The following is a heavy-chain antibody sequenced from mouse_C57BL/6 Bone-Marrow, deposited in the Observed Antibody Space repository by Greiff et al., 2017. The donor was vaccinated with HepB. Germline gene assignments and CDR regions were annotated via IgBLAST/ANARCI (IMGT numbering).Heavy chain of an antibody. D-gene: IGHD2-5*01. V-gene: IGHV1-85*01. CDR1: GYTFTSYD. J-gene: IGHJ2*01. CDR3: ARGAGSYYSNYFDY. CDR2: IYPRDGST. Sequence: VKLVESGPELVKPGASVKLSCKASGYTFTSYDINWVKQRPGQGLEWIGWIYPRDGSTKYNEKFKGKATLTVDTSSSTAYMELHSLTSEDSAVYFCARGAGSYYSNYFDYWGQGTTLTVSS.